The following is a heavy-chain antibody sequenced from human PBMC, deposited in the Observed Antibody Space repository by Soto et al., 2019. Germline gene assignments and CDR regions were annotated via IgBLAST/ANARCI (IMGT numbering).Heavy chain of an antibody. D-gene: IGHD1-26*01. CDR3: ARGVGPPDDAFDI. CDR1: GGSVSSGSYY. V-gene: IGHV4-61*01. CDR2: IYYSGST. J-gene: IGHJ3*02. Sequence: PSETLSLTCTVSGGSVSSGSYYWSWIRQPPGKGLEWIGYIYYSGSTNYNPSLKSRVTISVDTSKNQFSLKLSSVTAADTAVYYCARGVGPPDDAFDIWGQGTMVTVSS.